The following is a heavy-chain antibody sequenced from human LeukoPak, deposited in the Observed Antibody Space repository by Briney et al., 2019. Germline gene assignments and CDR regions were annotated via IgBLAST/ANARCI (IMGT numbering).Heavy chain of an antibody. D-gene: IGHD3-16*02. CDR3: ARDKLGLGELSLYDQ. CDR2: MNPNSGRT. Sequence: ASVKVSCKASGYTLTGYYMHWVRQAPGQGLEWMGWMNPNSGRTKYAQKFQGRVTMTRDTSISTAYMELSRLRSDDTAMYYCARDKLGLGELSLYDQWGQGTLVTVFS. CDR1: GYTLTGYY. V-gene: IGHV1-2*02. J-gene: IGHJ5*02.